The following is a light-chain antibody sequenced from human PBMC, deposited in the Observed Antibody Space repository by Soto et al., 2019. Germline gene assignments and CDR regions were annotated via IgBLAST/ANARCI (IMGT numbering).Light chain of an antibody. CDR3: QSYGTRMSGLYV. CDR2: DSN. J-gene: IGLJ1*01. Sequence: QSVLTQPPSVSGAPGQRVTISCTGTSSNIGAGQDVHWYRQLPGAAPKFLISDSNNRASRVPGRCSVSKSGASASLALTGLRAEDGGGYFCQSYGTRMSGLYVFGTGTKVTV. V-gene: IGLV1-40*01. CDR1: SSNIGAGQD.